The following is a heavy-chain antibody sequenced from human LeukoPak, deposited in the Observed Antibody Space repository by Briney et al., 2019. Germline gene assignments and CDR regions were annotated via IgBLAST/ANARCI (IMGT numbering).Heavy chain of an antibody. CDR1: GFTFSSYW. CDR2: IKQDGSEK. Sequence: GGSLRLSCAASGFTFSSYWMSWVRQAPGKGLERVANIKQDGSEKYYVDSVKGRFTISRDNAKNSLYLQMNSLRAEDTAVYYCAREATTVTYFRRQARYFDYWGQGTLVTVSS. D-gene: IGHD4-17*01. J-gene: IGHJ4*02. V-gene: IGHV3-7*01. CDR3: AREATTVTYFRRQARYFDY.